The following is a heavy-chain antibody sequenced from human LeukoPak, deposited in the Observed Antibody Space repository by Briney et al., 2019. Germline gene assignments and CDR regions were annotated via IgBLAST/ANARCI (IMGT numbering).Heavy chain of an antibody. CDR3: ARDEDYCSGGSCYVSYYYYMGV. CDR2: INPNSGGT. CDR1: GYTFTGYY. D-gene: IGHD2-15*01. Sequence: ASVKVSCKASGYTFTGYYMHWVRQAPGQGLEWMGRINPNSGGTNYAQKFQGRVTMTRTTSISTAYMELSRLRSDDTAVYYCARDEDYCSGGSCYVSYYYYMGVWGKGTTVTGSS. J-gene: IGHJ6*03. V-gene: IGHV1-2*06.